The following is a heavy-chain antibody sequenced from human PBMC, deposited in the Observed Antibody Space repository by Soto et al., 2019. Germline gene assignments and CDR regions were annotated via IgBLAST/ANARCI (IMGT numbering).Heavy chain of an antibody. V-gene: IGHV4-34*01. CDR3: ARGEYDYIWGSYRSDFDY. CDR1: GGSFSGYY. Sequence: QVQLQQWGAGLLKPSETLSLTCAVYGGSFSGYYWSWIRQPPGKGLEWIGEINHSGRTNYNPSLKSRVAISVDTSKNQFSLKLSSVTAADTAVYYCARGEYDYIWGSYRSDFDYWGQGTLVTVSS. D-gene: IGHD3-16*02. CDR2: INHSGRT. J-gene: IGHJ4*02.